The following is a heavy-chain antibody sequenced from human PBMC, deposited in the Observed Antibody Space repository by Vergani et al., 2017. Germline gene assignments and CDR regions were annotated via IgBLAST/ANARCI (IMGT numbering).Heavy chain of an antibody. V-gene: IGHV1-46*01. Sequence: QVQLVQSGAEVKKPGASVKVSCKASGYTFTSYYMHWVRQAPGQGLEWMGIINPSGGSTSYAQKFQGRVTMTRDTSTSTVYMELSSLRSEDTAWYYCAREGIVPAARSYYYYGMDVWGQGTTVTVSS. CDR3: AREGIVPAARSYYYYGMDV. D-gene: IGHD2-2*01. CDR1: GYTFTSYY. CDR2: INPSGGST. J-gene: IGHJ6*02.